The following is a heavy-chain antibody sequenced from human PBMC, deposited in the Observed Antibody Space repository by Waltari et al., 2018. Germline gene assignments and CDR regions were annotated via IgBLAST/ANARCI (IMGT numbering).Heavy chain of an antibody. D-gene: IGHD4-4*01. J-gene: IGHJ6*02. Sequence: HVQLVQSGAEVKKPGASVKVSCKVSGYSLTELSMHWVRQAPGKGLEWMGGVDPEEGETIYARKLQGRVTVTEDTSTDTAFMERSSLRSEDTAVYYCHGTGLQPYKYGMDVWGQGTTVTVSS. V-gene: IGHV1-24*01. CDR1: GYSLTELS. CDR3: HGTGLQPYKYGMDV. CDR2: VDPEEGET.